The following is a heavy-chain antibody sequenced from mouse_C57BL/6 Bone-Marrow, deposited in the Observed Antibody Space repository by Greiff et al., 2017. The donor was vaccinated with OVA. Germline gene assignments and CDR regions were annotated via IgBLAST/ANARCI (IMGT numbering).Heavy chain of an antibody. CDR1: GFTFSDYG. V-gene: IGHV5-15*01. D-gene: IGHD1-3*01. CDR2: ISNLAYSI. J-gene: IGHJ4*01. CDR3: ARSEAHYAMDY. Sequence: DVHLVESGGGLVQPGGSLKLSCAASGFTFSDYGMAWVRQAPRKGPEWVAFISNLAYSIYYADTVTGRFTISRENAKNTLYLEMSSLRSEDTAMYYCARSEAHYAMDYWGQGTSVTVSS.